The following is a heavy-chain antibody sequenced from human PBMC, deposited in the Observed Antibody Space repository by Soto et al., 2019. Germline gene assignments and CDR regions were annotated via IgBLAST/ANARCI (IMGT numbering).Heavy chain of an antibody. CDR1: GFTFSNAW. CDR3: TTETYGYPSLVWLGDDAFDI. Sequence: EVQLVESGGGLVKPGGSLRLSCAASGFTFSNAWMSWVRQAPGKGLEWVGRIKSKTDGGTTDYAAPVKGRFTSSRDDSNNTLYLQMNSLKTEDTAVYYCTTETYGYPSLVWLGDDAFDIWGQGTIGTGSS. CDR2: IKSKTDGGTT. J-gene: IGHJ3*02. D-gene: IGHD3-10*01. V-gene: IGHV3-15*01.